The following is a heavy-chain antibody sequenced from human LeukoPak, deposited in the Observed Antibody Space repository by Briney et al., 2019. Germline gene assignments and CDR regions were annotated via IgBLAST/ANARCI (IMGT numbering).Heavy chain of an antibody. J-gene: IGHJ4*02. V-gene: IGHV1-69*04. CDR3: ARALYGHDSFDF. D-gene: IGHD2-2*02. CDR2: IIPLLYKE. Sequence: GASVKVSCKASGCTFSSYAISWVRQAPGRGLEWMGRIIPLLYKEKHAQKFQGRLTVTADKSTTTAYMELNSLRCEDSAIYFCARALYGHDSFDFWGQGTLVTVSS. CDR1: GCTFSSYA.